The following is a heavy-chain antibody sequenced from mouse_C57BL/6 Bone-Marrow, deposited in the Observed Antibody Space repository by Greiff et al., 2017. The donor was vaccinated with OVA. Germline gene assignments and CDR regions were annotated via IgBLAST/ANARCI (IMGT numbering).Heavy chain of an antibody. CDR1: GYTFTSYW. J-gene: IGHJ1*03. CDR2: INPSNGGT. D-gene: IGHD2-3*01. Sequence: QVQLQQPGTELVKPGASVKLSCKASGYTFTSYWMHWVKQRPGQGLEWIGNINPSNGGTTYNEKFKSKATLTVDKSSSTAYMQLSSLTSEDSAIYYCARGGWLPWYFDVWGTGTTVTVSS. V-gene: IGHV1-53*01. CDR3: ARGGWLPWYFDV.